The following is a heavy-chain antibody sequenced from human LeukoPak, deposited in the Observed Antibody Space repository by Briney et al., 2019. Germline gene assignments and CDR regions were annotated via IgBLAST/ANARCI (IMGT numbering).Heavy chain of an antibody. V-gene: IGHV4-61*01. CDR1: GGSVSSGSYY. Sequence: PSETLSLTCTVSGGSVSSGSYYWSWIRQPPGKGLEWIGYIYYSGSTNYNPSLKSRVTISVDTSKNQFSLKLSSVTAADTAVYYCARDLGYGDLGWGLGTLVTVSS. CDR3: ARDLGYGDLG. D-gene: IGHD4-17*01. J-gene: IGHJ4*02. CDR2: IYYSGST.